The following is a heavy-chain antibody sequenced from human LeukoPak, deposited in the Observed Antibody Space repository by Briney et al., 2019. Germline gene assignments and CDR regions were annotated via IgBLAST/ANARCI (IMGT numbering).Heavy chain of an antibody. D-gene: IGHD3-10*01. CDR2: IGTSSGST. Sequence: GGSLRLSCAASGFTFSSYSMNWVRQAPGKGLEWVSSIGTSSGSTYYADSVKGRFTISRDNAKNSLYLQMSSLRAEDTAVYYCARDSGSGRGNYYYGMDVWGQGTTVTVSS. J-gene: IGHJ6*02. V-gene: IGHV3-21*01. CDR1: GFTFSSYS. CDR3: ARDSGSGRGNYYYGMDV.